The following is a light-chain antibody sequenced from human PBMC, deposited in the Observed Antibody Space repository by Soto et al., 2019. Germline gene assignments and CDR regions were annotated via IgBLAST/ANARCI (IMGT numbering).Light chain of an antibody. Sequence: DIQMTQSPSSLSASVGDRVTITCQASPDISNYLNWYQQKPGKAPKLLIYDASNLETGVPSRFSGSGSGTYFTFTIRSLQPEDIATYYCQQYDNLPLTFGGGTKVEIK. CDR3: QQYDNLPLT. J-gene: IGKJ4*01. CDR2: DAS. CDR1: PDISNY. V-gene: IGKV1-33*01.